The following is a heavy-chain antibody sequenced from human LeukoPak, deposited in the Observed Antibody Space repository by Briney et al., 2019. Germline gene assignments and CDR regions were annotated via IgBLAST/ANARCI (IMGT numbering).Heavy chain of an antibody. Sequence: GGSLRLSCGASGFIFSNYAMHWVRQAPGKGLEYISAISNDGRSRYYANSVKGRFTISRDNSKNTLDLQMGSLRAEDMAVYYCAKVVFGTYSYGLDYWGQGTLVTVSS. V-gene: IGHV3-64*01. D-gene: IGHD5-18*01. CDR2: ISNDGRSR. CDR1: GFIFSNYA. J-gene: IGHJ4*02. CDR3: AKVVFGTYSYGLDY.